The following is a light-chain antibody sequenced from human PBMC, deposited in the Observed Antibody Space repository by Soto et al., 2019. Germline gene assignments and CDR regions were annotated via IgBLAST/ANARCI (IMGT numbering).Light chain of an antibody. CDR3: QQYGSSPRT. CDR1: QDIRNY. V-gene: IGKV1-9*01. Sequence: IQLTQSPSSLSASVGDRVTVTCRASQDIRNYLAWYQQKPGKAPKLLICDASTLYSGVPSRFSGSGSGTDFTLTISRLEPEDFAVYFCQQYGSSPRTFGQGTKVDIK. J-gene: IGKJ1*01. CDR2: DAS.